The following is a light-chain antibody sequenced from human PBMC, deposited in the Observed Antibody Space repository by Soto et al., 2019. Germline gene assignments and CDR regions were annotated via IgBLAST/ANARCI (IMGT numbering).Light chain of an antibody. CDR2: GAS. J-gene: IGKJ2*01. V-gene: IGKV3-15*01. Sequence: EIVMTQSPATLAVSPGERAALSCRASQSVSSNFAWYQQKPGQAPRLLIYGASSRATGTPARFSGSGSGTEFTLTISSLQSEDFAVYYCQQYNNWPYTFGLGTKLDMK. CDR1: QSVSSN. CDR3: QQYNNWPYT.